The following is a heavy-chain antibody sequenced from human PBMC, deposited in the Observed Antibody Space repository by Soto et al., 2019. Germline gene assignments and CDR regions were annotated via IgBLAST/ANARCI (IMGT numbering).Heavy chain of an antibody. Sequence: GGSLRLSCAASGFTFSSYSMNWVRQAPGKGLEWVSYISSSSSTIYYADSVKGRFTISRDNAKNSLYLQMNSLRAEDTAVYYCARDWYYDYIWGSYRYGYFDYWGQGTLVTVSS. D-gene: IGHD3-16*02. CDR3: ARDWYYDYIWGSYRYGYFDY. CDR1: GFTFSSYS. J-gene: IGHJ4*02. CDR2: ISSSSSTI. V-gene: IGHV3-48*01.